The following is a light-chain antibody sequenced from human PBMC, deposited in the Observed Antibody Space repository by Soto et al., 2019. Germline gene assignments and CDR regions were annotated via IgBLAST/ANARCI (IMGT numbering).Light chain of an antibody. CDR1: QSVDIN. V-gene: IGKV3-11*01. CDR2: DAS. CDR3: QQRSNWST. J-gene: IGKJ5*01. Sequence: EIVLTQSPATLSVSPGERVTLSCRASQSVDINLAWYQQKPGQAPRLLIYDASNRATGIPARFSGSGSGTDFTLTISSLEPEDFAVYYCQQRSNWSTFGQGTRLENK.